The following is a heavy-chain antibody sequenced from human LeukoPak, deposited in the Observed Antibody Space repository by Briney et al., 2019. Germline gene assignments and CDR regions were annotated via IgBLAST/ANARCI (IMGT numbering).Heavy chain of an antibody. Sequence: GGSLRLSCAASGFTFSSYAMHWVRQAPGKGLEWVGVISFDGSNKYYADPVKGRFTISRDNSKNTLYLQMNSRRAEDTASYYCARDAPLTLRYFDYWGKGTLVTVSS. V-gene: IGHV3-30-3*01. CDR1: GFTFSSYA. CDR2: ISFDGSNK. D-gene: IGHD1-14*01. J-gene: IGHJ4*02. CDR3: ARDAPLTLRYFDY.